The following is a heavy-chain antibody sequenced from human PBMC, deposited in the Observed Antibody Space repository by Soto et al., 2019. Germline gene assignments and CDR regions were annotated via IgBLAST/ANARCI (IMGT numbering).Heavy chain of an antibody. J-gene: IGHJ5*02. CDR3: ARGYVVAATGWFGP. Sequence: QVQLVQSGAEVKKPGSSVKVSCKASGGTFSSYAISWVRQAPGQGLEWMGGIIPIFGTANYAQKFQGRVTITADESTITAEMALSSLRSEDTAVYYCARGYVVAATGWFGPWGQGTLVTVSS. CDR1: GGTFSSYA. D-gene: IGHD2-15*01. CDR2: IIPIFGTA. V-gene: IGHV1-69*01.